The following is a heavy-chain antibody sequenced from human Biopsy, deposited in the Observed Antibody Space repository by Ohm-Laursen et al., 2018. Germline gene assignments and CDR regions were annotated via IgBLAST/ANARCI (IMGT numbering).Heavy chain of an antibody. V-gene: IGHV4-34*01. J-gene: IGHJ5*02. CDR1: GGSFSGYY. D-gene: IGHD3-10*01. CDR3: ARGTNYYGSGRNRHWFDP. Sequence: SETLSLTCGVYGGSFSGYYCSWIRQPPGKGLEWIGEINDSGRTNYNPSLRSRVTFSVDTSKNQFSLKLSSVTAADTAVYYCARGTNYYGSGRNRHWFDPWGRGILVTVSS. CDR2: INDSGRT.